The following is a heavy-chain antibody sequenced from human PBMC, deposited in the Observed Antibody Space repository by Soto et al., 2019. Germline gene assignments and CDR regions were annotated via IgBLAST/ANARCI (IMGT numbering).Heavy chain of an antibody. J-gene: IGHJ4*02. Sequence: PGGSLRFSCAACGFTFSSYGMHWVRQAPGRGLGWVLVIWYDGSNKYPADAAKGRSTLSRANSKNTLYPQMNSLRAQDKAVYCCARGSYFDYWGQGTLVPISS. V-gene: IGHV3-33*01. D-gene: IGHD2-15*01. CDR2: IWYDGSNK. CDR3: ARGSYFDY. CDR1: GFTFSSYG.